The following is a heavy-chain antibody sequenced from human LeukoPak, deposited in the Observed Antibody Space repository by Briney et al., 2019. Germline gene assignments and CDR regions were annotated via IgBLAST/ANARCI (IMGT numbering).Heavy chain of an antibody. CDR1: GFTFSDYY. CDR2: ISSSGSTI. Sequence: AGGSLRLSCAASGFTFSDYYMSWIRQAPGKGLEWVSYISSSGSTIYYADSVKGRFTISRDNAKNSVYLQMNSLRAEDKAVYYCARDRHKSNYDGSGYPPYWCQGTLVTVSS. CDR3: ARDRHKSNYDGSGYPPY. D-gene: IGHD3-22*01. J-gene: IGHJ4*02. V-gene: IGHV3-11*04.